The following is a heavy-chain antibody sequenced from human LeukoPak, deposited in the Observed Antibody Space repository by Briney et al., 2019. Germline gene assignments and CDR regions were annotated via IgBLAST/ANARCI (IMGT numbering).Heavy chain of an antibody. D-gene: IGHD6-13*01. V-gene: IGHV3-30*18. CDR2: ISYDGSNK. Sequence: GGSLRLSCAASGFTFSSYGMHWVRQAPGKGLEWVAVISYDGSNKYYADSVKGRFTISRDNSKNTLYLQMNSLRAEDTAVYYCAKDARYSSSWGPYYYYGMDVWGKGTTVTVSS. CDR1: GFTFSSYG. CDR3: AKDARYSSSWGPYYYYGMDV. J-gene: IGHJ6*04.